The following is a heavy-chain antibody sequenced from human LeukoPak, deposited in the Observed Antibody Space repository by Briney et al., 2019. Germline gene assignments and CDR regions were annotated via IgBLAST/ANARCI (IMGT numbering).Heavy chain of an antibody. J-gene: IGHJ5*02. V-gene: IGHV3-9*01. CDR2: ISWNSGSI. D-gene: IGHD3-10*01. CDR1: GFTFSSYG. CDR3: AEDWFGELSPMGGFDP. Sequence: GGSLRLSCAASGFTFSSYGMHWVRQAPGKGLEWVSGISWNSGSIGYADSVKGRFTISRDNAKNSLYLQMNSLRAEDTALYYCAEDWFGELSPMGGFDPWGQGTLVTVSS.